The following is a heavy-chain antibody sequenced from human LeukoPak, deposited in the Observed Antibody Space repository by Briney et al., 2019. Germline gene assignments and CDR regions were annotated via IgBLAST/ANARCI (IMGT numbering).Heavy chain of an antibody. Sequence: PGGSLRLSCAASEFTVSSNYTSWVRQAPGKGLEWVSVIYSGGSTYYADSVKGRFTISRDNSKNTLYLQMNSLRAEDTAVYYCASGVLRYFDWLFPPLDYWGQGTLVTVSS. CDR1: EFTVSSNY. J-gene: IGHJ4*02. CDR3: ASGVLRYFDWLFPPLDY. CDR2: IYSGGST. V-gene: IGHV3-53*01. D-gene: IGHD3-9*01.